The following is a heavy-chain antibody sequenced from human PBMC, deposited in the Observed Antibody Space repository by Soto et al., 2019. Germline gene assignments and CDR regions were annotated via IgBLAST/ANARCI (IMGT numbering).Heavy chain of an antibody. CDR2: IIPVFGTT. V-gene: IGHV1-69*01. Sequence: QVQLVQSGAEVKKPGSSVSVSCKASGGTLNSYTISWVRQAPGQGLEWMGGIIPVFGTTDYAQKFQGRVTLTADQSTGTAYLDLFSLRSEETAIYYCSISNSYGRGDFWGQGTLVTVSS. CDR1: GGTLNSYT. D-gene: IGHD4-17*01. CDR3: SISNSYGRGDF. J-gene: IGHJ4*02.